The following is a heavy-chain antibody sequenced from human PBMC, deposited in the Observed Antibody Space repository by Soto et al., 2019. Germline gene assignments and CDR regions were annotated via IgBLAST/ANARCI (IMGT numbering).Heavy chain of an antibody. CDR3: ARGVGIVVVVAATNAFDI. CDR2: IIPIFGTA. Sequence: QVQLVQSGAEVKKPGSSVKVSCKASGGTFSSYAISWVRQAPGQGLEWMGGIIPIFGTANYASKLQGRVTITADESTSTAYMELSSVRSEDTAVYYCARGVGIVVVVAATNAFDIWGQGTMVTVSS. CDR1: GGTFSSYA. J-gene: IGHJ3*02. V-gene: IGHV1-69*01. D-gene: IGHD2-15*01.